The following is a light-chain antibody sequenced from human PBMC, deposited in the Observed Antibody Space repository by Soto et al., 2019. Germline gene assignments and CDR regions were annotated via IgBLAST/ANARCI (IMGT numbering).Light chain of an antibody. J-gene: IGLJ1*01. Sequence: SVLTQPASVSGSPGQSITISCTGTSSDVGGYNYVSWYQQHPGKAPKLMIYEVSNRPSGVSNRFSGSKSGNTASLTISGXQAEDEADYYCSSYTSSSTLAFGTGTKVTV. CDR3: SSYTSSSTLA. CDR1: SSDVGGYNY. CDR2: EVS. V-gene: IGLV2-14*01.